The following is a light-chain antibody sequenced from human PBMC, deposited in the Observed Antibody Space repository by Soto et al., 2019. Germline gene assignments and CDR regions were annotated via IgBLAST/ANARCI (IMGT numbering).Light chain of an antibody. CDR3: HQRTIWWT. CDR1: QSVNSS. J-gene: IGKJ1*01. CDR2: DAS. V-gene: IGKV3-11*01. Sequence: EIVLTRSPATLSLSPGERATLSCRASQSVNSSLAWFQQRPGQAPRLLIYDASNRATGIPARFSGSGSGTDFTLTVSSLEPEDFAVYYCHQRTIWWTFGQGTKVEIK.